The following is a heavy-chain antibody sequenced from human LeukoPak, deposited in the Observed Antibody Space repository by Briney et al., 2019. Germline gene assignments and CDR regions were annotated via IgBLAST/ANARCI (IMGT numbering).Heavy chain of an antibody. CDR2: IYYSGTT. CDR1: GGSISSGEYH. CDR3: ARVEAATTNPRFGY. J-gene: IGHJ4*02. Sequence: SQTLSLTCTVSGGSISSGEYHWSWIRQHPGKGLEWIGYIYYSGTTYYNPSLKSRFIISLDTSKNQSSLTSVTAADTAMYYCARVEAATTNPRFGYWGQGALVTVSS. V-gene: IGHV4-31*03. D-gene: IGHD5-24*01.